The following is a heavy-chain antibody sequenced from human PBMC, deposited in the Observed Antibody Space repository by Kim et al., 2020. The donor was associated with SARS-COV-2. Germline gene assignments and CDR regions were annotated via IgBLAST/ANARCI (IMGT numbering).Heavy chain of an antibody. Sequence: SVKVSCKASGGTFSSYAISWVRQAPGQGLEWMGGIIPIFGTANYAQKFQGRVTITADESTSTAYMELSSLRSEDTAVYYCARAKHSGSYHIEMDVWGQGTTVTVSS. CDR3: ARAKHSGSYHIEMDV. CDR2: IIPIFGTA. D-gene: IGHD1-26*01. CDR1: GGTFSSYA. J-gene: IGHJ6*02. V-gene: IGHV1-69*13.